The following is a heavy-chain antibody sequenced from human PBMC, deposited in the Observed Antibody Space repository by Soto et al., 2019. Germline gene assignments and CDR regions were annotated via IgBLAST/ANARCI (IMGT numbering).Heavy chain of an antibody. CDR2: IYYSGST. CDR1: GGSISSGDYY. Sequence: QVQLQESGPGLVKPSQTLSLTCTVSGGSISSGDYYWSWIRQPPGKGLEWIGYIYYSGSTYYNPSLKSRLTMSVDTSKNQFSLRLSSVTAADTAVYYCARGPKTTMVPRWVFHFDYWGQGTLATVSS. D-gene: IGHD5-18*01. V-gene: IGHV4-30-4*01. J-gene: IGHJ4*02. CDR3: ARGPKTTMVPRWVFHFDY.